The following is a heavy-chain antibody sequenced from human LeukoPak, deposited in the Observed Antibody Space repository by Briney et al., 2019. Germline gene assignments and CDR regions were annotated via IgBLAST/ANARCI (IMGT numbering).Heavy chain of an antibody. V-gene: IGHV4-39*01. D-gene: IGHD2-2*01. Sequence: SETLSLTCTVSGGSISSSSYYWGWIRQPPGKGLEWIGSIYYSGSTYYNPSLKSRVTISVDTSKNQFSLKLSSVTAADTAVYYCARLGSTSLERYMDVWGKGTTVTVSS. CDR2: IYYSGST. CDR3: ARLGSTSLERYMDV. CDR1: GGSISSSSYY. J-gene: IGHJ6*03.